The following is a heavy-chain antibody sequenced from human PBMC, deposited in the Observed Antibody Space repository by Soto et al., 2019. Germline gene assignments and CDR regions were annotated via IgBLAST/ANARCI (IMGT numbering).Heavy chain of an antibody. CDR1: GFTFSSYA. CDR3: AKGDVDTAMVSYYYGMYV. D-gene: IGHD5-18*01. V-gene: IGHV3-23*01. Sequence: EGQLLESGGGLVQPGGSLRLSCAASGFTFSSYAMSWVRQAPGKGLEWVSAISGSGGSTYYADYVKGRFTISRDNSKNTLYLQMNSLRAEDTAVYYCAKGDVDTAMVSYYYGMYVWGQGTTVTVSS. CDR2: ISGSGGST. J-gene: IGHJ6*02.